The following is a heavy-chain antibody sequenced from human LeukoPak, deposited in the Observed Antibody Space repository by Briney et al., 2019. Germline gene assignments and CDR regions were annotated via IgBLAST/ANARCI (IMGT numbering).Heavy chain of an antibody. CDR3: AREGRAYCGGDCYDFDY. Sequence: GGSLRLSCAASGFTFSSYSMNWVRQAPGKGLEWVSSISSSSSYIYYADSVKGRFTISRDNAKNSLYLQMNSLRAEDTAVYYCAREGRAYCGGDCYDFDYWGQGTLVTVSS. CDR2: ISSSSSYI. J-gene: IGHJ4*02. CDR1: GFTFSSYS. D-gene: IGHD2-21*02. V-gene: IGHV3-21*01.